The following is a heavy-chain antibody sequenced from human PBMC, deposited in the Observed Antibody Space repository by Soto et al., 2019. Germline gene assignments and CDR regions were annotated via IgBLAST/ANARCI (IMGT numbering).Heavy chain of an antibody. D-gene: IGHD3-22*01. V-gene: IGHV4-59*13. J-gene: IGHJ5*02. CDR2: IYYTGTH. CDR3: ARDRDRHSSGLPSFDP. CDR1: GGSFSNYY. Sequence: SETLSLTCSVSGGSFSNYYWSWVRQPPGKRLEWIGYIYYTGTHDYNPSIRRRATISVDTSKDQFSLKLTSVTAADTAVYYCARDRDRHSSGLPSFDPWGQGILVTVSS.